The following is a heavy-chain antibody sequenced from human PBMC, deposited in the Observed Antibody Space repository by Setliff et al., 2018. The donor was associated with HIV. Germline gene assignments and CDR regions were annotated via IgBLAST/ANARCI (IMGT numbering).Heavy chain of an antibody. CDR1: GGSISSTAYY. D-gene: IGHD2-8*01. CDR3: ARDLALGDIVLMVYAIGSYGMDV. J-gene: IGHJ6*02. CDR2: FHHSGST. V-gene: IGHV4-39*02. Sequence: SETLSLTCTVSGGSISSTAYYWGWIRQSPGKGLEWIGSFHHSGSTSYNPSLRSRVTISIDTSKNQFSLKLSSVTAADTAVYYCARDLALGDIVLMVYAIGSYGMDVWGQGTTVTVSS.